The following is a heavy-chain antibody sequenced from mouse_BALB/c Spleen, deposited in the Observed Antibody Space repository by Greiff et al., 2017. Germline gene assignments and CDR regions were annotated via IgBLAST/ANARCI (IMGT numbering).Heavy chain of an antibody. CDR1: GFSLTSYG. Sequence: VKLVESGPGLVAPSQSLSITCTVSGFSLTSYGVHWVRQPPGKGLEWLGVIWAGGSTNYNSALMSRLSISKDNSKSQGFLKMNSLHTDDTAMYYCARYRGHGYAMDYWGQGTSVTVSS. V-gene: IGHV2-9*02. CDR3: ARYRGHGYAMDY. CDR2: IWAGGST. J-gene: IGHJ4*01.